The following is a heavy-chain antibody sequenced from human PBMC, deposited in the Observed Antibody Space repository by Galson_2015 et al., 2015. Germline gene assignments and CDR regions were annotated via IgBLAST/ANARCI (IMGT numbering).Heavy chain of an antibody. CDR2: LLPIYGTP. V-gene: IGHV1-69*13. J-gene: IGHJ4*02. CDR1: GYTFSNYH. Sequence: SVKVSCKASGYTFSNYHIHWVRQAPGQRLEWMGGLLPIYGTPNYAQKFQGRVTITADESTSTAYMELSSLTSEDTAVFYCATSNADVYCSGGSCYLDSWGQGTLVTVSS. CDR3: ATSNADVYCSGGSCYLDS. D-gene: IGHD2-15*01.